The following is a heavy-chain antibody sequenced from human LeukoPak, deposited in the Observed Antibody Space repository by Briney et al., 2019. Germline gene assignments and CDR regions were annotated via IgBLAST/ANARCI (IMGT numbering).Heavy chain of an antibody. CDR3: ARRQSCSGGSCYEDFDY. CDR2: IYPGDSDT. V-gene: IGHV5-51*01. D-gene: IGHD2-15*01. Sequence: GESLKISCKGSGYSFTSYWIGWVRQMPGKGLEWMGIIYPGDSDTRYSSSFQGQVTMSADKSISTAYLQWSSLRASDTAVYFCARRQSCSGGSCYEDFDYWGQGTLVTVSS. J-gene: IGHJ4*02. CDR1: GYSFTSYW.